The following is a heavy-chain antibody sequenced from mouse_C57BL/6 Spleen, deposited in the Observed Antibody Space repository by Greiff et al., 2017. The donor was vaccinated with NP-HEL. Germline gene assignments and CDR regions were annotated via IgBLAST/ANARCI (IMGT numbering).Heavy chain of an antibody. Sequence: EVHLVESGGDLVKPGGSLKLSCAASGFTFSSYGMSWVRQTPDKRLEWVATISSGGSYTYYPDSVKGRFTISRDNAKNTLYLQMSSLKSEDTAMYYCARHEDYYGSSPYWYFDVWGTGTTVTVSS. CDR1: GFTFSSYG. CDR3: ARHEDYYGSSPYWYFDV. CDR2: ISSGGSYT. J-gene: IGHJ1*03. D-gene: IGHD1-1*01. V-gene: IGHV5-6*01.